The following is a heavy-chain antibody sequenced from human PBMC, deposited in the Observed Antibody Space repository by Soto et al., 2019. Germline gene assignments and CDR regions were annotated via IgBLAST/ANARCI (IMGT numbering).Heavy chain of an antibody. CDR2: IIPIFGTA. CDR3: ARDRDYGGNSWFDP. Sequence: SVKVSCKASGGTFSSYAISWVRQAPGQGLEWMGGIIPIFGTANYAQKFQGRVTITADESTSTAYMELSSLRSEDTAVFYRARDRDYGGNSWFDPWGQGTLVTVSS. J-gene: IGHJ5*02. V-gene: IGHV1-69*13. CDR1: GGTFSSYA. D-gene: IGHD4-17*01.